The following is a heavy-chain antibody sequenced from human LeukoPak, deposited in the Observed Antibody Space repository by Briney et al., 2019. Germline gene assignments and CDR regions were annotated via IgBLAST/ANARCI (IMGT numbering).Heavy chain of an antibody. CDR3: TTDRGSV. CDR1: GFTFTNVW. Sequence: GGSLRLSCAASGFTFTNVWMSCVRQTPWKGLEWVGRIKSKSDGETTDYAAPVKGRFTISRDDAKTMVYLQMNSLKSEDTAVYYCTTDRGSVWGQGTLVTVSS. CDR2: IKSKSDGETT. J-gene: IGHJ4*02. V-gene: IGHV3-15*01.